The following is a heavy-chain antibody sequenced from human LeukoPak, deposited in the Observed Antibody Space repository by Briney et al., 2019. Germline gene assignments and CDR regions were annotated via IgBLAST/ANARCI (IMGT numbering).Heavy chain of an antibody. CDR1: DGSFSGYY. D-gene: IGHD3-3*01. CDR3: ARGLNDSWTGENY. V-gene: IGHV4-34*01. CDR2: INHSGST. Sequence: SETLSLTCAVYDGSFSGYYWSWIRQPPGKGLEWIGEINHSGSTNYNPSLKSRVTISLDTSKSQFSLKVRYVTAADTAVYYCARGLNDSWTGENYWGQGTLVTVSS. J-gene: IGHJ4*02.